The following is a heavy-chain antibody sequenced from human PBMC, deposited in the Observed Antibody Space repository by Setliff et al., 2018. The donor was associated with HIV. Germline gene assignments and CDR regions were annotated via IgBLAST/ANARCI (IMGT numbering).Heavy chain of an antibody. J-gene: IGHJ4*02. V-gene: IGHV4-61*02. CDR3: ARDRTEFVDGGYYPYYFDS. CDR2: IYTSGNT. D-gene: IGHD3-22*01. CDR1: GGSIASGAYY. Sequence: PSETLSLTCTVSGGSIASGAYYWSWIRQPAGKGLEWIGRIYTSGNTNYNPSLKSRVTMSVDTSKNQFSLNLNSVTAADTAVYYCARDRTEFVDGGYYPYYFDSWGQGTLVTVSS.